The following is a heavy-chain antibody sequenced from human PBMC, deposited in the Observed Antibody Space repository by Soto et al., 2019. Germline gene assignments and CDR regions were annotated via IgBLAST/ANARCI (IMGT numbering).Heavy chain of an antibody. V-gene: IGHV4-59*01. Sequence: QVQLQESGPGLVKPSETLSLTCAVSGGSISGYYWSWIRQPPGKRLEWIGYTYYSGYTNYNPSLKRRVTISVDRSKTQFSLELRSVTASDPAVYYCARASVGSGYDWGQGTLVTVSS. CDR3: ARASVGSGYD. J-gene: IGHJ4*02. CDR2: TYYSGYT. CDR1: GGSISGYY. D-gene: IGHD5-12*01.